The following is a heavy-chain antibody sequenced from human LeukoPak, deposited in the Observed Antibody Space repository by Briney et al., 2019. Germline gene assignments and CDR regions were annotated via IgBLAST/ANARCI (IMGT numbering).Heavy chain of an antibody. CDR1: GGSISSGGYS. V-gene: IGHV4-30-2*01. CDR3: ARGEGWFDP. Sequence: SQTLSLTCAVSGGSISSGGYSWSWIRQPPGKDLEWIGYIYHSGSTYYNPSLKSRVTISVDRSKNQFSLKLSSVTAADTAVYYCARGEGWFDPWGQGTLVTVSS. J-gene: IGHJ5*02. CDR2: IYHSGST.